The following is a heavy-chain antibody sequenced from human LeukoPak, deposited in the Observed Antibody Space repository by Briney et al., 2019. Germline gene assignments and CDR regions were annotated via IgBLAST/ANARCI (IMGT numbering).Heavy chain of an antibody. V-gene: IGHV4-34*01. CDR1: GGSFSGYY. CDR2: INHSGST. CDR3: ARGQYYYDSSGYSITKTNYYFDY. D-gene: IGHD3-22*01. Sequence: SETLSLTCAVYGGSFSGYYWSWIRQPPGKGLEWIGEINHSGSTNYNPSLKSRVTISVDTSKNQFSLKLSSVTAADTAVYYCARGQYYYDSSGYSITKTNYYFDYWGQGTLVTVSS. J-gene: IGHJ4*02.